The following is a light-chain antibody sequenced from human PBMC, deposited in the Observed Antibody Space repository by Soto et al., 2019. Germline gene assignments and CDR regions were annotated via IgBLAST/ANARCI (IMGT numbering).Light chain of an antibody. V-gene: IGLV2-14*03. Sequence: QSALTQPASVSGSPGQSVTISCTGTSSDVGGYNYVSWYQHHPGKAPNLMIYDVTNRPSGVSNRFSGSKSGNTASLTISGLQAEDEADYYCSSYTSSSTLLYVFGTRTKVTVL. J-gene: IGLJ1*01. CDR1: SSDVGGYNY. CDR2: DVT. CDR3: SSYTSSSTLLYV.